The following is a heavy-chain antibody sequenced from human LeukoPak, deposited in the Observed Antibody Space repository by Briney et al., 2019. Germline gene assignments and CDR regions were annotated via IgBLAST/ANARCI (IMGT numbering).Heavy chain of an antibody. CDR1: GFTFNDYG. CDR2: ISGSGGST. Sequence: GGSLRLSCAASGFTFNDYGIHWVRQAPGKGLEWVSAISGSGGSTYYADSVKGRFTISRDNSKNTLYLQMNSLRAEDTAVYYCAKSPRKYCSGGSCPFDYWGQGTLVTVSS. CDR3: AKSPRKYCSGGSCPFDY. V-gene: IGHV3-23*01. J-gene: IGHJ4*02. D-gene: IGHD2-15*01.